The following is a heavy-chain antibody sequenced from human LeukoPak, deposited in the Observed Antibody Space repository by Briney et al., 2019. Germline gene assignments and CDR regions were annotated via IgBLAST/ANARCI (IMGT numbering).Heavy chain of an antibody. D-gene: IGHD3-16*01. CDR1: GFSFSNYG. CDR2: IRYDGSQK. V-gene: IGHV3-30*02. J-gene: IGHJ4*02. Sequence: WGSLRLSCAASGFSFSNYGMHWVRQAPGKGLEWVAYIRYDGSQKYYGDSVKGRFTISRDNSKNTVYLQMNSLRDEDTAVYYCARDLLSLPHKYFDSWGQGTLVTVSS. CDR3: ARDLLSLPHKYFDS.